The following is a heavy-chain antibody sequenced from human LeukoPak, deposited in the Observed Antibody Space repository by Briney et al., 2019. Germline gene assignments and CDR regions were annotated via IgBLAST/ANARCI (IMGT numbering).Heavy chain of an antibody. D-gene: IGHD1-26*01. CDR2: IYHSGST. Sequence: SETLSLTCTVPGGSISSGGYSWSWIRQPPGTGLEWIGYIYHSGSTYYNPSLKGRVTISVDRSKNQFSLKLSSVTAADTAVYYCARVGALGRFDPWGQGTLVTVSS. CDR3: ARVGALGRFDP. V-gene: IGHV4-30-2*01. CDR1: GGSISSGGYS. J-gene: IGHJ5*02.